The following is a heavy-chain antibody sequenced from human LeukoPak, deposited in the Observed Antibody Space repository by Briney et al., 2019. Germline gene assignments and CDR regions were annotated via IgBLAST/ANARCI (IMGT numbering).Heavy chain of an antibody. CDR3: VRGSTAAPSFDI. V-gene: IGHV3-7*01. D-gene: IGHD6-13*01. CDR2: IKQDGSEK. J-gene: IGHJ4*02. Sequence: GGSLRLSCAASGFTFSDFWISWVRQAPGKGLEWVAYIKQDGSEKHYVDSVKGRFTISRDNAKNSLYLQMNSLRAEDTAVYYCVRGSTAAPSFDIWGQGTLVTVSS. CDR1: GFTFSDFW.